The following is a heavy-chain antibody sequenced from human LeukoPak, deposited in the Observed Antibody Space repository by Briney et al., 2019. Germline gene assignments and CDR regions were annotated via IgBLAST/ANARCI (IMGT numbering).Heavy chain of an antibody. CDR2: ITSGSSYR. J-gene: IGHJ6*03. CDR1: GFTFSSYN. V-gene: IGHV3-21*01. Sequence: GGSLRLSCAASGFTFSSYNMNWVRQAPGKGLEWVSSITSGSSYRFYADSVKGLFTISRDNAKNSLYLQMNSLRAEDTAVYYCARDPYSGSYGNYYYYFMDVWGKGTTVTISS. D-gene: IGHD1-26*01. CDR3: ARDPYSGSYGNYYYYFMDV.